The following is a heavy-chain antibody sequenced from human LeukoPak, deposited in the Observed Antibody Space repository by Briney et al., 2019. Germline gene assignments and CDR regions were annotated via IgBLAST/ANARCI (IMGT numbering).Heavy chain of an antibody. CDR3: ARDYGSGSYYNLDY. V-gene: IGHV3-66*01. CDR1: GFTFSDYY. J-gene: IGHJ4*02. Sequence: GGSLRLSCVASGFTFSDYYMSWIRQAPGKGLEWVSLIYSGGNTYYADSVRGRFTISRDNSKNTLYLQMDSLRVEDTAVYYCARDYGSGSYYNLDYWGQGTLVTVSS. CDR2: IYSGGNT. D-gene: IGHD3-10*01.